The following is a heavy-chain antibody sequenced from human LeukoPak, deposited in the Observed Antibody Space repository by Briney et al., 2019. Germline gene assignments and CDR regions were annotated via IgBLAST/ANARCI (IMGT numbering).Heavy chain of an antibody. V-gene: IGHV3-7*01. J-gene: IGHJ3*02. D-gene: IGHD1-26*01. CDR1: KFTFSSYW. CDR2: IKPDGNDK. Sequence: GGSLRLSCAASKFTFSSYWMSWVRQAPGKGLEWVANIKPDGNDKNYLDSVRGRFTISRDNAKSSLYLQMDSLRAEDTAVYYCARDANRVGATGASDIWGQGTMVTVSS. CDR3: ARDANRVGATGASDI.